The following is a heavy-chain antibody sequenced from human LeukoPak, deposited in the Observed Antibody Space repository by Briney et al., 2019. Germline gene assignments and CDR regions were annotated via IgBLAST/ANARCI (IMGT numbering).Heavy chain of an antibody. CDR3: ARRTWSSSIDY. CDR2: IYYGGT. V-gene: IGHV4-30-4*01. D-gene: IGHD6-6*01. CDR1: GGSISSGYYY. Sequence: TLSLTCTVSGGSISSGYYYWSWIRQPPGTGLEYIGYIYYGGTYYNPSLKSRVTISVDTSKNQFSLKLSSVTAADTAVYYCARRTWSSSIDYWGQGTLVTVSS. J-gene: IGHJ4*02.